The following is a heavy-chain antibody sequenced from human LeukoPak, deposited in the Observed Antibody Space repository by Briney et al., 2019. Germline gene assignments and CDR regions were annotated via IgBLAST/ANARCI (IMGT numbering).Heavy chain of an antibody. D-gene: IGHD3-10*01. J-gene: IGHJ3*02. Sequence: SETLSLXCTVSGGSLSSYYWSWIRQPAGKGPEWIGRIYTSESTNYDPSLKSRVTMSVDTSKNQFSLKLSFVTAADTAVYYCARAYDGDDAFDIWGQGTMVTVSS. CDR1: GGSLSSYY. CDR2: IYTSEST. CDR3: ARAYDGDDAFDI. V-gene: IGHV4-4*07.